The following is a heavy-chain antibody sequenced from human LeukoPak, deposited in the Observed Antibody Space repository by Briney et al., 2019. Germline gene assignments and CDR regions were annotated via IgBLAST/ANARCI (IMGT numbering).Heavy chain of an antibody. Sequence: GGSVRLSCAASGFTFSSYEMNWVRQAPGKGLEWVSYISSSGSTIYYADSVKGRFTISRDNAKNSLYLQMNSLRAEDTAVYYCARDSWVRGVIHTFDYWGQGTLVTVSS. CDR2: ISSSGSTI. J-gene: IGHJ4*02. D-gene: IGHD3-10*01. V-gene: IGHV3-48*03. CDR1: GFTFSSYE. CDR3: ARDSWVRGVIHTFDY.